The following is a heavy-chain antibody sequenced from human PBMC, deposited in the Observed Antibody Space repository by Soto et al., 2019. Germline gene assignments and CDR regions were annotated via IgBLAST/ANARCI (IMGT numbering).Heavy chain of an antibody. J-gene: IGHJ4*02. CDR2: INAGNGNT. V-gene: IGHV1-3*01. CDR3: ATGGGDSSGYFPY. CDR1: GYTFTSYA. Sequence: ASVKVSCKASGYTFTSYAMHWVRQAPGQRLEWMGWINAGNGNTKYSQKFQGRVTITRDTSGSTAYMELSSLRSEDTAVYYCATGGGDSSGYFPYWGQGTLVTVSP. D-gene: IGHD3-22*01.